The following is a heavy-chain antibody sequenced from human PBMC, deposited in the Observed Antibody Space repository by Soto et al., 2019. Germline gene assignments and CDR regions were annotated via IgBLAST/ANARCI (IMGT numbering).Heavy chain of an antibody. V-gene: IGHV4-59*02. J-gene: IGHJ4*02. CDR3: TSASSPSYFDF. CDR1: RDFVTENY. Sequence: SETLSLTCTVSRDFVTENYWRWIRQPPGKGLEWIGYVYNSGSTFYAPSLKSRVTISLDTSKNQFSLTLSSVTAADTAVYYCTSASSPSYFDFWGQGALVTVSP. D-gene: IGHD6-6*01. CDR2: VYNSGST.